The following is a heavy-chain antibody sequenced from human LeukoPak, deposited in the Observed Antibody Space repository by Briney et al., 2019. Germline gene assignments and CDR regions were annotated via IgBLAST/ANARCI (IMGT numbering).Heavy chain of an antibody. CDR3: ATLFGDRKGDY. CDR2: ISSTGGTI. Sequence: GGSLRLSCAASGFTFSTSSMNWVRQAPGKGLEWVSYISSTGGTIYYADSMKGRFTISRDNAKNSLYLQMNSLRVGDTAVYYCATLFGDRKGDYWGQGTLVTVSS. V-gene: IGHV3-48*04. J-gene: IGHJ4*02. CDR1: GFTFSTSS. D-gene: IGHD3-10*01.